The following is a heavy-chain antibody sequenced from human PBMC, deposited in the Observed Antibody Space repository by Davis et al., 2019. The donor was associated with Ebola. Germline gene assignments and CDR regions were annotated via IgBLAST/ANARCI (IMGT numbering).Heavy chain of an antibody. J-gene: IGHJ6*02. CDR2: ISSSSSYK. CDR1: GFTFSWYS. D-gene: IGHD3-22*01. CDR3: ARAGPDYYDSSGPLPYGMDV. V-gene: IGHV3-21*01. Sequence: GESLKISCAASGFTFSWYSMNWVRQAPGKGLEWVSSISSSSSYKNYADSVKGRFTISRDNAKNSLYLQMNSLRAEDTAVYYCARAGPDYYDSSGPLPYGMDVWGQGTTVTVSS.